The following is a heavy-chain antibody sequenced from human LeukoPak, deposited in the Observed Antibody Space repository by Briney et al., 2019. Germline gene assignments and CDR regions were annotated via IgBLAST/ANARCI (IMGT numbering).Heavy chain of an antibody. CDR1: GFTFSSYS. D-gene: IGHD2-2*01. V-gene: IGHV3-48*04. J-gene: IGHJ4*02. CDR3: ARLPAYCSSTSCYYDY. CDR2: ISSASGSI. Sequence: GGSLRLSCAASGFTFSSYSMNWVRQAPGKGLEWVSYISSASGSIYYADSVKGRFTISRDNAKNSLFLQMNILRAEDTAVYYCARLPAYCSSTSCYYDYWGQGTLVTVSS.